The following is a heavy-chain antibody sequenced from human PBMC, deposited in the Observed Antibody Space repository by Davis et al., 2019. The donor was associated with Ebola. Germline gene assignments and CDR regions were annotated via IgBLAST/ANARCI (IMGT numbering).Heavy chain of an antibody. V-gene: IGHV3-30-3*01. D-gene: IGHD6-19*01. Sequence: GESPNTPRAAPGFTFSSYAMHWVRQAPGKGLEWVAVISYDGSNKYYADSVKGRFTISRDNSKNTLYLQMNSLRAEDTAVYYCAKARGWYGDYYYYGMDVWGQGTTVTVSS. J-gene: IGHJ6*02. CDR2: ISYDGSNK. CDR3: AKARGWYGDYYYYGMDV. CDR1: GFTFSSYA.